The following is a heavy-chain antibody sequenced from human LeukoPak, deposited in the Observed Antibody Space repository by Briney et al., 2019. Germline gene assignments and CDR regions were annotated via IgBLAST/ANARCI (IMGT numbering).Heavy chain of an antibody. J-gene: IGHJ4*02. D-gene: IGHD1-26*01. CDR1: GYTFTGYY. Sequence: ASVKVSCKASGYTFTGYYMYWVRQAPGQGLEWMGWINPNSGGTNYAQKFQGRVTMTRDTSISTAYMELSRLRSDDTAVYYCAREGVGATKRGAFDYWGQGTLVTVSS. CDR2: INPNSGGT. CDR3: AREGVGATKRGAFDY. V-gene: IGHV1-2*02.